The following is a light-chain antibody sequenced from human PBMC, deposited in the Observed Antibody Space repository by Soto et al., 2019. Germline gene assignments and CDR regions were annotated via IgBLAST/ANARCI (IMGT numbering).Light chain of an antibody. CDR2: GAS. CDR1: EGIGKY. CDR3: QQYNNYPPT. V-gene: IGKV1-16*01. J-gene: IGKJ4*01. Sequence: DIQMTQSPSSLSASVGARVTSTCRTSEGIGKYLAWLQKKPGKAPNSLIYGASTLHSGVPSSFGGSGSGTDFTLTISSLQPEDFATYYCQQYNNYPPTFGGATKVEIK.